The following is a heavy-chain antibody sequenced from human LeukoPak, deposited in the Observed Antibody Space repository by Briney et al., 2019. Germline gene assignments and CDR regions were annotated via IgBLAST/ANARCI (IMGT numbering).Heavy chain of an antibody. CDR2: IYYSGST. Sequence: SETLSLTCTVPGGSISSGDYYWSWIRQPPGKGLEWIGYIYYSGSTYYNPSLKSRVTISVDTSKNQFSLKLSSVTAADTAVYYCARVQRRFGELVFDYWGQGTLVTVSS. CDR3: ARVQRRFGELVFDY. CDR1: GGSISSGDYY. V-gene: IGHV4-30-4*01. D-gene: IGHD3-10*01. J-gene: IGHJ4*02.